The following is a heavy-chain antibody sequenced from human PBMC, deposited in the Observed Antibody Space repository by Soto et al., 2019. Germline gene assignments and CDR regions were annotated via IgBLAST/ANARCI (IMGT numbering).Heavy chain of an antibody. CDR2: IIPIFGTA. J-gene: IGHJ6*02. CDR3: ARSDYGDYVSWTNQGKLYYYYGMDV. CDR1: GGTFSSYA. Sequence: SVKVSCKASGGTFSSYAISWVRQAPGQGLEWMGGIIPIFGTANYAQKFQGRVTITADESTSTAYMELSSLRSEDTAVYYCARSDYGDYVSWTNQGKLYYYYGMDVWGQGTTVTV. D-gene: IGHD4-17*01. V-gene: IGHV1-69*13.